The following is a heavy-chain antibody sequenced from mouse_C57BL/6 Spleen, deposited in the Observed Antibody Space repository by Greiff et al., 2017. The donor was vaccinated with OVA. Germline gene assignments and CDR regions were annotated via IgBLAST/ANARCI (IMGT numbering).Heavy chain of an antibody. CDR1: GFTFSDAW. J-gene: IGHJ2*01. V-gene: IGHV6-6*01. CDR2: IRHKANNHAT. Sequence: EVQRVESGGGLVQPGGSMKLSCAASGFTFSDAWMDWVRQSPEKGLEWVAEIRHKANNHATYYAESVKGRFTISRDDSKNSVYLQMNSLRAEDTGIYSCTRPDYYGRFDYWGQGTTLTVSS. D-gene: IGHD1-1*01. CDR3: TRPDYYGRFDY.